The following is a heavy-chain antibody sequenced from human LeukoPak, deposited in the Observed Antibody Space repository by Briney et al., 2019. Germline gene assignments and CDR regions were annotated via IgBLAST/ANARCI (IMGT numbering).Heavy chain of an antibody. D-gene: IGHD1-1*01. V-gene: IGHV1-2*02. CDR3: TTGTTYGPNWFDP. CDR1: GYTFTGYY. J-gene: IGHJ5*02. Sequence: ASVKVSCKASGYTFTGYYMHWVRQAPRQGLEWMGWINPNSGGTNYAQKFQGRVTMTRDTSISTAYMELSRLRSDDTAVYYCTTGTTYGPNWFDPWGQGTLVTVSS. CDR2: INPNSGGT.